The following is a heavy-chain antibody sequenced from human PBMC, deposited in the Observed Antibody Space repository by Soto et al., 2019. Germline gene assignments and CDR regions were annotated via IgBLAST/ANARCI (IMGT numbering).Heavy chain of an antibody. V-gene: IGHV1-18*01. CDR3: ARSTYYYGSGSSNDAFDI. Sequence: QVQLVQSGAEVKKPGASVKVSCKASGYTFTSYGISWVRQAPGQGLEWMGWISAYNGNTNYAQKLQGRVTMTTDTSTSTAYMELRSLRSDDTAMYYCARSTYYYGSGSSNDAFDIWGQGTMVTVSS. J-gene: IGHJ3*02. CDR2: ISAYNGNT. D-gene: IGHD3-10*01. CDR1: GYTFTSYG.